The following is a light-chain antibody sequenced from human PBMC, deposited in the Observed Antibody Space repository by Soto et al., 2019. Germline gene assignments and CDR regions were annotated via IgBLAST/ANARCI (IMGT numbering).Light chain of an antibody. J-gene: IGKJ2*01. CDR1: QSVLYSSNNMNY. CDR2: WAS. Sequence: DIVMTQSPDSLAVSLGERATINCKSSQSVLYSSNNMNYLAWYQHKPGQPPKLLIYWASTRESGVPDRFSGSGSGTDVTLTISSLQAEDVAVYYCQQYYSTPYTFGQGTKLEIK. V-gene: IGKV4-1*01. CDR3: QQYYSTPYT.